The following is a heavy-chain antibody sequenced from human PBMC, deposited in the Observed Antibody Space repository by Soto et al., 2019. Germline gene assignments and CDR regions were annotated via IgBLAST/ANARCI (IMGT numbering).Heavy chain of an antibody. D-gene: IGHD7-27*01. J-gene: IGHJ4*02. CDR1: GGTFSSYA. CDR3: ASAWGFPSYFDY. CDR2: IIPIFGTA. Sequence: QVQLVQSGAEVKKPGSSVKVSCKASGGTFSSYAISWVRQAPGQGLEWMGGIIPIFGTANYAQKFQGRVTITADESPTTAYMELSSLRSADTAVYYFASAWGFPSYFDYWGQGTLVTVSS. V-gene: IGHV1-69*12.